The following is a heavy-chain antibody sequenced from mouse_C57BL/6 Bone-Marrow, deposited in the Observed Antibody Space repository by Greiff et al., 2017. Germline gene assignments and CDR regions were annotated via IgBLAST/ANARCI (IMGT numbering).Heavy chain of an antibody. V-gene: IGHV5-6*02. CDR2: ISSGGSYT. CDR1: GFTFSSYG. D-gene: IGHD1-1*01. J-gene: IGHJ3*01. Sequence: DVKLVESGGDLVKPGGSLKLSCAASGFTFSSYGMSWVRQTPDKRLEWVATISSGGSYTYYPDSVKGRFTISRDNAKNTLYLQMSSLKSEDTAMYYCASLLLLPFAYWGQGTLVTVSA. CDR3: ASLLLLPFAY.